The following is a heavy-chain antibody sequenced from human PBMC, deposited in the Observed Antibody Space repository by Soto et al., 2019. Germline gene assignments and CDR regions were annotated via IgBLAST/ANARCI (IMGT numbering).Heavy chain of an antibody. J-gene: IGHJ4*02. V-gene: IGHV4-4*02. Sequence: QVQLQASGPGLVKPSETLSLTCVVSGGSINSSYWWNWVRQPPGKGLEWIGEISHGGSTNFNPSLKSRATISVNKSTCPLSLKLDSVTAVETAVYYCAREVRCIQAVDYWGQGTLVTVSS. CDR3: AREVRCIQAVDY. D-gene: IGHD2-8*01. CDR2: ISHGGST. CDR1: GGSINSSYW.